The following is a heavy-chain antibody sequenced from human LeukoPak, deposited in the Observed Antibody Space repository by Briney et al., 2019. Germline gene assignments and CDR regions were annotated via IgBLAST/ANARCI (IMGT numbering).Heavy chain of an antibody. V-gene: IGHV3-43*01. CDR1: GFTFDDYT. D-gene: IGHD3-10*01. Sequence: GGSLRLSCAASGFTFDDYTMHWVRQAPGKGLEWVSLTSWDGGSTYYADSVKGRFTISRDNSKNSLYLQMNSLRTEDTALYYCAKDSGPGHYYYYMDVWGKGTTVTVSS. J-gene: IGHJ6*03. CDR2: TSWDGGST. CDR3: AKDSGPGHYYYYMDV.